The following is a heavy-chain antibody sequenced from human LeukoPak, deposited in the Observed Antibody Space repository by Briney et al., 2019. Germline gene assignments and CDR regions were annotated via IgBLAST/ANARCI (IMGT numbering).Heavy chain of an antibody. CDR1: GGSISSGGYS. D-gene: IGHD4-23*01. CDR3: ASGGYDYGGIRGPFDI. Sequence: SETLSLTCAVSGGSISSGGYSWSWIRQPPGKGLEWIVYIYHSGSTYYNPSLKSRVTISVDRSKNQFSLKLSSVTAADTAVYYCASGGYDYGGIRGPFDIWGQGTMVTASS. CDR2: IYHSGST. J-gene: IGHJ3*02. V-gene: IGHV4-30-2*01.